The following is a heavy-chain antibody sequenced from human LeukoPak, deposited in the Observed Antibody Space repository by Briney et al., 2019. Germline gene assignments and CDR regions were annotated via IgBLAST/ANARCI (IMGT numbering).Heavy chain of an antibody. V-gene: IGHV3-23*01. CDR2: ISGSGGST. D-gene: IGHD3-22*01. CDR1: GFSFSNYA. CDR3: AKVDYYDSSSYYRFFDY. J-gene: IGHJ4*02. Sequence: GGSLRLSCVPSGFSFSNYAMSWVRQAPGKGLEWVSSISGSGGSTHYVDSVKGRFTISRDNSKNTLYLQMNSLRAEDTAVYYCAKVDYYDSSSYYRFFDYWGQGTLVTVSS.